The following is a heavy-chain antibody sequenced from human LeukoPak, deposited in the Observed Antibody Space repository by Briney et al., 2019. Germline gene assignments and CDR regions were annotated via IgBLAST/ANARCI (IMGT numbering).Heavy chain of an antibody. J-gene: IGHJ3*02. CDR1: GGSFSGYY. CDR2: INHSGST. V-gene: IGHV4-34*01. CDR3: ARGVTPDGDAFDI. D-gene: IGHD5-18*01. Sequence: SKTLSLTCAVYGGSFSGYYWNWIRQSPGKGLEWIGEINHSGSTNYNPSLKSRVTMSVNTSKNQFSLKLSSVTAADTAVYYCARGVTPDGDAFDIWGQGTMVTVSS.